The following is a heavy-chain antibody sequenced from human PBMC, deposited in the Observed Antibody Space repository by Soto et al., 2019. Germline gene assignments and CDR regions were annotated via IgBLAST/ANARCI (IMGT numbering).Heavy chain of an antibody. CDR3: ARDREAAAGPLDY. D-gene: IGHD6-13*01. V-gene: IGHV3-30-3*01. CDR1: GFTFSSYA. J-gene: IGHJ4*02. Sequence: GGFLRLSCAASGFTFSSYAMHWVRQAPGKGLEWVAVISYDGSNKYYADSVKGRSTISRDNSKNTLYLQMNSLRAEDTAVYYCARDREAAAGPLDYWGQGTLVTVSS. CDR2: ISYDGSNK.